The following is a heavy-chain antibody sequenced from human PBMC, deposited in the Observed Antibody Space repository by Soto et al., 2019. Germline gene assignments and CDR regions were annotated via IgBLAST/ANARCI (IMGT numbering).Heavy chain of an antibody. CDR1: GGSISSYY. V-gene: IGHV4-59*08. J-gene: IGHJ4*02. D-gene: IGHD1-26*01. CDR3: ARRWGFTFDY. CDR2: IYYSGST. Sequence: SETLSLTCTVSGGSISSYYWSWIRQPPGKGLEWIGYIYYSGSTNYNPSLKSRVTISVDTSKNQFSLKLSSVTAADTAMHYCARRWGFTFDYWGQGTLVTVSS.